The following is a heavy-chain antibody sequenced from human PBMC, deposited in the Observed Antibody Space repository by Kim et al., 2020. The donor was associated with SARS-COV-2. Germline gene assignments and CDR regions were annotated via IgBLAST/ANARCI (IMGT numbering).Heavy chain of an antibody. D-gene: IGHD3-10*01. Sequence: SETLSLTCTVSGGSISSSSYYWGWIRQPPGKGLEWIGSIYYSGSTYYNPSLKSRVTISVDTSKNQFSLKLSSVTAADTAVYYCARDPALLWFGQGGSDYWGQGTLVTVSS. CDR3: ARDPALLWFGQGGSDY. J-gene: IGHJ4*02. V-gene: IGHV4-39*07. CDR2: IYYSGST. CDR1: GGSISSSSYY.